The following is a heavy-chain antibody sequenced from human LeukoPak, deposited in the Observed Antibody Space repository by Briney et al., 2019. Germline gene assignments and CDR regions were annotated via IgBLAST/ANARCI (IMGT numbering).Heavy chain of an antibody. D-gene: IGHD3-16*01. CDR3: ARSDYFHN. CDR2: NKYDGTTK. CDR1: GFSLSGSW. Sequence: GGSPRLSCEASGFSLSGSWMHWVRQAPGKGLMWVSQNKYDGTTKNYADSVRGRFTISRDNAKNTLYLHMNDLRAEDTAVYYCARSDYFHNWGQGTMVVVST. V-gene: IGHV3-74*01. J-gene: IGHJ3*02.